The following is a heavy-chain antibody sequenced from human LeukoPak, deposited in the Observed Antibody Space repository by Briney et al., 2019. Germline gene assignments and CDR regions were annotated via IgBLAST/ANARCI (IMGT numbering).Heavy chain of an antibody. CDR1: GGSISSYY. V-gene: IGHV4-59*08. CDR3: ASQPLSIAAVVS. Sequence: PSETLSLTCTVSGGSISSYYWSWIRQPPGKGLEWIGYIYYSGSTNYNPSLKSRVTISVDTSKNQFSLKLSSVTAADTAVYYCASQPLSIAAVVSWGQGTLVTVSS. J-gene: IGHJ1*01. D-gene: IGHD6-13*01. CDR2: IYYSGST.